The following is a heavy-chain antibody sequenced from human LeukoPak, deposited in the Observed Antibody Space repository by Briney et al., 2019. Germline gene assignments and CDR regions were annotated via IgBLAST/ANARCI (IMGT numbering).Heavy chain of an antibody. CDR1: GFTFSSYS. CDR3: ASEGSGSYYGYYYYYMDV. J-gene: IGHJ6*03. CDR2: ISSSSSYI. Sequence: GGSLRLSCAASGFTFSSYSMNWVRQAPGKGLEWVSSISSSSSYIYYADSVKGRFTISRDNAKNSLYLQMNSLRAEDTAVYYCASEGSGSYYGYYYYYMDVWGKGTTVTISS. V-gene: IGHV3-21*01. D-gene: IGHD3-10*01.